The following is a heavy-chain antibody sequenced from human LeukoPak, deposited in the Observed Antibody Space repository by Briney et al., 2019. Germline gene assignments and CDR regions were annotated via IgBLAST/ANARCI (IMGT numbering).Heavy chain of an antibody. CDR3: AKGWGIVLNRGSGCFFDY. D-gene: IGHD3-22*01. CDR2: ISGSGGST. J-gene: IGHJ4*02. CDR1: GFTFSSYA. Sequence: AGGSLRLSCAASGFTFSSYAMSWVRQAPGKGLEWVSAISGSGGSTYYADSVKGRFTISRDNSKNTLYLQMNSLRAEDTAVYYCAKGWGIVLNRGSGCFFDYWGQGTLVTVSS. V-gene: IGHV3-23*01.